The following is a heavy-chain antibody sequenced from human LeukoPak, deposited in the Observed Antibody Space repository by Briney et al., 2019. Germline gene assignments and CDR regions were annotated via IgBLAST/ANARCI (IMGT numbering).Heavy chain of an antibody. V-gene: IGHV3-7*01. D-gene: IGHD6-19*01. Sequence: GGSLRLSCEASGFTFSSHWMSWVRQAPGKGLEGVAIIKKDGSEKDYVDSVTGRFTISRDNAKNSLYLQMNSLRDEDTAVYYCARDTSAWRYGMDVWGQGTTITVSS. CDR3: ARDTSAWRYGMDV. CDR1: GFTFSSHW. CDR2: IKKDGSEK. J-gene: IGHJ6*02.